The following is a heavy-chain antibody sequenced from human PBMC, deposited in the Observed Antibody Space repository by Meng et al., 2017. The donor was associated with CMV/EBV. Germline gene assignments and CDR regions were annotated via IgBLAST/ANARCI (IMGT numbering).Heavy chain of an antibody. CDR1: GGSFSGYY. J-gene: IGHJ5*02. D-gene: IGHD1-26*01. CDR3: ARGVGGWFDP. V-gene: IGHV4-34*01. CDR2: INHSGST. Sequence: VQLQHRGAGMLKPSETLSLTCAVYGGSFSGYYWSWIRQPPGKGLEWIGEINHSGSTNYNPSLKSRVTISVDTSKNQFSLKLSSVTAADTAVYYCARGVGGWFDPWGQGTLVTVSS.